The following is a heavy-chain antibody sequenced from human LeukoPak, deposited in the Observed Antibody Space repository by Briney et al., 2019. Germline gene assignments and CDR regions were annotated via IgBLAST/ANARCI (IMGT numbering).Heavy chain of an antibody. D-gene: IGHD1-14*01. V-gene: IGHV3-43*01. J-gene: IGHJ4*02. Sequence: GGSLRLSCAASGFTFDDYTMHWDRQAPGKGLEWVSLISWDGGSTYYADSVRGRFTISRDNSKNSLYLQMNSLRTEDTALYYCATEAYWGQGTLVTVSS. CDR3: ATEAY. CDR1: GFTFDDYT. CDR2: ISWDGGST.